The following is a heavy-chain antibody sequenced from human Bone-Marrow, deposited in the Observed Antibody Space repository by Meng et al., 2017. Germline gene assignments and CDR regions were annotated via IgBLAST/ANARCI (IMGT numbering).Heavy chain of an antibody. V-gene: IGHV7-4-1*02. CDR3: ARTGYSSGWYGTPLDY. Sequence: ASAKVSCKASGYTFTSYAMNWVRQAPGQGLEWMGWINTNTGNPTYARGFTGRFVFSLDTSVSTAYLQISSLKAENTAVYYCARTGYSSGWYGTPLDYWGQGTVVTVSS. CDR1: GYTFTSYA. D-gene: IGHD6-19*01. J-gene: IGHJ4*02. CDR2: INTNTGNP.